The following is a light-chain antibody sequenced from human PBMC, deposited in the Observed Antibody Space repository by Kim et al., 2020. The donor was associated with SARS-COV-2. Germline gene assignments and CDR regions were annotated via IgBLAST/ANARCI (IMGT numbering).Light chain of an antibody. CDR3: NSRNSSGNLLV. J-gene: IGLJ2*01. CDR1: SLRSYY. CDR2: GKN. V-gene: IGLV3-19*01. Sequence: AWGQKVRITCQGNSLRSYYASGNQQRPGRAPLLVFYGKNTRPSGIPDRFSGSSSENTASLTFPGVQAKDEPDYYCNSRNSSGNLLVFGGGTQLTVL.